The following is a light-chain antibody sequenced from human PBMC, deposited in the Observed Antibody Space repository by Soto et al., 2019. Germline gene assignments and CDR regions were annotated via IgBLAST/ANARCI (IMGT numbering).Light chain of an antibody. J-gene: IGLJ2*01. V-gene: IGLV8-61*01. Sequence: QAVVTQEPSFSVSPGGQFTLTCGLTSGSVSTTYYPSWYQQTPGQAPRTLIYSTNIRSSGVPDRFSGSILGNKAALTITGAQADDESDYHCMLYMGGGLVVFGGGTKLTVL. CDR1: SGSVSTTYY. CDR2: STN. CDR3: MLYMGGGLVV.